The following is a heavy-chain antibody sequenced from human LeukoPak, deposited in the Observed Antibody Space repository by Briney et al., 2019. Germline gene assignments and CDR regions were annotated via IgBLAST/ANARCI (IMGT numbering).Heavy chain of an antibody. V-gene: IGHV3-48*01. J-gene: IGHJ4*02. CDR3: ARSYYYDSSGYYDFDY. Sequence: GGSLRLSCAASGFTFSSYAMSWVRQAPGKGLEWVSYISSSSSTIYYADSVKGRLTISRDNAKNSLYLQMNSLRAEDTAVYYCARSYYYDSSGYYDFDYWGQGTLVTVSS. CDR2: ISSSSSTI. D-gene: IGHD3-22*01. CDR1: GFTFSSYA.